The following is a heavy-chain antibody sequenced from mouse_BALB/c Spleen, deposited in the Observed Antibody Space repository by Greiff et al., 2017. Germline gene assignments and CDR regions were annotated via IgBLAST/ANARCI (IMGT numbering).Heavy chain of an antibody. CDR1: GYTFTSYW. V-gene: IGHV1S81*02. J-gene: IGHJ2*01. CDR3: ARCPLDYDNYLFDY. Sequence: QVQLKQPGAELVKPGASVKLSCKASGYTFTSYWMHWVKQRPGQGLEWIGEINPSNGRTNYNEKFKSKATLTVDKSSSTAYMQLSSLTSEDSAVYYCARCPLDYDNYLFDYWGQGTTLTVSS. D-gene: IGHD2-1*01. CDR2: INPSNGRT.